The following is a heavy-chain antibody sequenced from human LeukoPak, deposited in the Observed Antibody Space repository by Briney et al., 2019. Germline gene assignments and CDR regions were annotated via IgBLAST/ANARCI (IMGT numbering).Heavy chain of an antibody. D-gene: IGHD2-15*01. J-gene: IGHJ4*02. CDR3: ARSTKRDIVVVVAATNFDY. CDR1: GFTFSSYA. CDR2: ISGSGGST. V-gene: IGHV3-23*01. Sequence: GGSLRLSCAASGFTFSSYAMSWVRQAPGKGLEWVSAISGSGGSTYYADSVKGRFTISRDNAKNSLYLQMNSLRAEDTAVYYCARSTKRDIVVVVAATNFDYWGQGTLVTVSS.